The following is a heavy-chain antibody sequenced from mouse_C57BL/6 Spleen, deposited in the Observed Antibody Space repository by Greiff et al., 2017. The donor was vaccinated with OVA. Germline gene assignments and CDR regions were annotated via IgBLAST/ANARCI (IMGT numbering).Heavy chain of an antibody. J-gene: IGHJ1*03. CDR2: INPNNGGT. Sequence: VQLQQSGPELVKPGASVKISCKASGYTFTDYYMNWVKQSHGKSLEWIGDINPNNGGTSYNQKFKGKATLTVDKSSSTAYMELRSLTSEDSAVYYCARKGFTTVVATSYWYFDVWGTGTTVTVSS. CDR1: GYTFTDYY. V-gene: IGHV1-26*01. CDR3: ARKGFTTVVATSYWYFDV. D-gene: IGHD1-1*01.